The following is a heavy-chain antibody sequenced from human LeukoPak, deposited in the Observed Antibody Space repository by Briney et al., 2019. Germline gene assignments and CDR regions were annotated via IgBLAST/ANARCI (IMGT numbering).Heavy chain of an antibody. CDR1: GGSISSSSYY. CDR2: IYYSGST. CDR3: ARDIINSNGFDY. V-gene: IGHV4-39*07. Sequence: SETLSLTCTVSGGSISSSSYYWGWIRQPPGKGLEWIGSIYYSGSTYYNPSLKSRVTISVDTSKNQFSLKLSSVTAADTAVYYCARDIINSNGFDYWGQGTLVTVSS. J-gene: IGHJ4*02. D-gene: IGHD2/OR15-2a*01.